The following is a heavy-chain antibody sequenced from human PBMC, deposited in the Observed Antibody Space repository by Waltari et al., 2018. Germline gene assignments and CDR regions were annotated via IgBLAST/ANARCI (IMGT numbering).Heavy chain of an antibody. CDR3: ARGDGERNYSYYSGMAV. J-gene: IGHJ6*02. CDR2: IHPNSGNT. D-gene: IGHD4-17*01. V-gene: IGHV1-8*01. CDR1: VYTFTSYD. Sequence: QVQRVQSGAEVMKRGASGRISCKASVYTFTSYDINWVRQATGQGLEWMGWIHPNSGNTGYAQTFLGRVTMTRDTSIGTVYMELSSLRSEATAVYYCARGDGERNYSYYSGMAVWGQGPTVTVSS.